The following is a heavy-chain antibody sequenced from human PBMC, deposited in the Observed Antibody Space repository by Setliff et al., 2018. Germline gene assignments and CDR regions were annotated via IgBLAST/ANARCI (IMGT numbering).Heavy chain of an antibody. CDR3: RFWSSYYKNDY. Sequence: SETLSLTCTVYGGSFSDYYWGWIRQSPGKRPEWIAEINQSGNINYNPSLNSRVSVSVDTPTNQFSLKVFSVTAADTAVYYCRFWSSYYKNDYWAQGTQVTVSS. D-gene: IGHD3-3*01. CDR1: GGSFSDYY. V-gene: IGHV4-34*01. CDR2: INQSGNI. J-gene: IGHJ4*02.